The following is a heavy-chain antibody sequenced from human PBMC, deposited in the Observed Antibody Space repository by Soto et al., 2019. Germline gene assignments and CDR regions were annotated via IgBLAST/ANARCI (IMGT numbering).Heavy chain of an antibody. D-gene: IGHD3-22*01. CDR2: LSYDGSNE. CDR3: AKEMYPRSVLDSSSPWGDY. CDR1: GFTFDDFG. V-gene: IGHV3-30*18. J-gene: IGHJ4*02. Sequence: QVQLVESGGGVVQPGTSLKLSCAASGFTFDDFGFHWVRQAPGKGLEWVATLSYDGSNEYYADSVKGRFTITRDNSKITLYLQINSLKTEDTAIYYCAKEMYPRSVLDSSSPWGDYWGQGTLVTVSS.